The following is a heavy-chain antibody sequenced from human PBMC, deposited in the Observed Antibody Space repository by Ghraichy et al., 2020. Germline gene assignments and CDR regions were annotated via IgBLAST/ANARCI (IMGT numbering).Heavy chain of an antibody. V-gene: IGHV4-39*01. CDR3: ARHGEATLTSHPRSRGWFDP. D-gene: IGHD4-11*01. CDR2: FCYRGNT. J-gene: IGHJ5*02. Sequence: SETLSLTCTVSGGSISSSNYYWGWIRQPPGKGLEWIGSFCYRGNTYYDPSLTSRVTISVDTSKNQFSLKLSSVTAADTALYYCARHGEATLTSHPRSRGWFDPWGQGTLVTVSS. CDR1: GGSISSSNYY.